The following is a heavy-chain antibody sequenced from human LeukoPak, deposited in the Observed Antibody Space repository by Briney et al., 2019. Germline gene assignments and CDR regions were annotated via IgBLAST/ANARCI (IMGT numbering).Heavy chain of an antibody. D-gene: IGHD3-22*01. CDR3: ATEAGYYDSSGYYGY. J-gene: IGHJ4*02. Sequence: ASVKVSCKASGYTFTSYYRHWVRQAPGQGLEWMGILNPSGGSTSYAQKFQGRVTMTRDTSTSTVYMELSSLRSEDTAVYYCATEAGYYDSSGYYGYWGQGTLVTVSS. V-gene: IGHV1-46*01. CDR1: GYTFTSYY. CDR2: LNPSGGST.